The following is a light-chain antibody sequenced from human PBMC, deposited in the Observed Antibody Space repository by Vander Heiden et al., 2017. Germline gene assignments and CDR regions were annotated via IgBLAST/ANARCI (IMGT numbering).Light chain of an antibody. V-gene: IGKV4-1*01. CDR1: QSVLSSSNNKNY. CDR2: WAS. J-gene: IGKJ4*01. CDR3: QQYYSYLLT. Sequence: DIVMPHSPDSLPVSMGERATISGKASQSVLSSSNNKNYLAWYQQKPGKAPKLLIYWASTRESGVPDRFSGSGSGTDFTLTISSLQAEDVAVYYCQQYYSYLLTFGGGTKVEIK.